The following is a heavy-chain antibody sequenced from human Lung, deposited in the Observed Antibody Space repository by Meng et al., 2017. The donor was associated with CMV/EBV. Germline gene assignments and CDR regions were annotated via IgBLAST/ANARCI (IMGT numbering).Heavy chain of an antibody. Sequence: LRFSCAASGFTFSTYWMHWVRQAPGKGLVWVSRINRDGSVTGYADSVKGRFTISRDNAKNTLYLQMNSLRAEDTAVYYCTRGFLEGYWGQGTLVTVSS. V-gene: IGHV3-74*01. CDR2: INRDGSVT. CDR3: TRGFLEGY. D-gene: IGHD3-3*01. J-gene: IGHJ4*02. CDR1: GFTFSTYW.